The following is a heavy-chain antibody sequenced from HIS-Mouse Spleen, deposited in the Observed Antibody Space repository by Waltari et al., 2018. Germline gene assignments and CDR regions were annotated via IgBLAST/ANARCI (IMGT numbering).Heavy chain of an antibody. D-gene: IGHD1-7*01. V-gene: IGHV1-24*01. CDR3: AKSAGIGTRYGAFDI. Sequence: LLQSGAEVKKPGASVKVSCKGSGYTLTEFSMRWVRRAPGKGLEWMGGVDPEDGETIYDQKFQGRVTMTEDTSTDTAYMELSSLRSEDTAVYYCAKSAGIGTRYGAFDIWGQGTMVTVSS. CDR2: VDPEDGET. J-gene: IGHJ3*02. CDR1: GYTLTEFS.